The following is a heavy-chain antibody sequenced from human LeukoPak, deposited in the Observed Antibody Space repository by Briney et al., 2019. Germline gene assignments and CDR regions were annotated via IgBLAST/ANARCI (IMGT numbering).Heavy chain of an antibody. CDR3: ARGKRRFDP. CDR1: GFNFSDHY. V-gene: IGHV3-11*01. J-gene: IGHJ5*02. D-gene: IGHD3-10*01. Sequence: GGSLRLSCAASGFNFSDHYMSWLRQAPGKGLEWLAYISSSDYSRYYADSVKGRFTISRDNTENSLFLQMNSLRDEGTAVYYCARGKRRFDPWGQGTLVTVSS. CDR2: ISSSDYSR.